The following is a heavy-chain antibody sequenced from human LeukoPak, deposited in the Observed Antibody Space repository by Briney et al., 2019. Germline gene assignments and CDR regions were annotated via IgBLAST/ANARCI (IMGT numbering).Heavy chain of an antibody. V-gene: IGHV4-34*01. CDR1: GGSFSGYY. CDR2: INHSGGT. D-gene: IGHD3-10*01. CDR3: ARGRVVRGVMAY. J-gene: IGHJ4*02. Sequence: SETLSLTCAVYGGSFSGYYWSWIRQPPGKRLEWVREINHSGGTNYNPSLKICVTISVDTFKRQFSLKRGSVTAADTAVYSCARGRVVRGVMAYWGQGALVTVSS.